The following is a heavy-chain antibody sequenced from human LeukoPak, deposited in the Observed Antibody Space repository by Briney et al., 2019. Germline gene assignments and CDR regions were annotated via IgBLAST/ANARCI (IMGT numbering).Heavy chain of an antibody. CDR1: GGSISSYY. Sequence: KPSETLSLTCTVSGGSISSYYWSWIRQPPGKGLEWIGYIYYSGSTNYNPSLKSRVTISVDTSKNQFSLKLSSVTAADTAVYYCARDSWPGVWGKGTTVTISS. V-gene: IGHV4-59*01. CDR3: ARDSWPGV. J-gene: IGHJ6*04. D-gene: IGHD5-24*01. CDR2: IYYSGST.